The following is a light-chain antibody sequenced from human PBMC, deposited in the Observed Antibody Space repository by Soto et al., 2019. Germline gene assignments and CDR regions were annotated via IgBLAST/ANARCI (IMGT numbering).Light chain of an antibody. CDR3: QQYATPLT. V-gene: IGKV3-20*01. Sequence: ETVLTQSPGTLSLSPGEGATLSCRASQSVSSNYLAWYQHKPGQAPRLLIYDASNRATGIPDRFSGSGSGTYFTLTISRLEPEDAALYFCQQYATPLTFGLGTKLEIK. CDR2: DAS. J-gene: IGKJ2*01. CDR1: QSVSSNY.